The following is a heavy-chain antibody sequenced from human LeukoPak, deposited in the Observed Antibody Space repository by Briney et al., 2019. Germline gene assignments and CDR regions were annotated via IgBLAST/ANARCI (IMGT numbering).Heavy chain of an antibody. Sequence: PGGSLRLSCAASGFTFSSYWMSWVRQAPGKGLEWVANIKQDGSEKYYVDSVKGRFTISRDNAKNSLYLQMNSLRAEDTAVYYCARGIVVVPADLYYYYGMDVWGQGTTVTVSS. CDR1: GFTFSSYW. D-gene: IGHD2-2*01. J-gene: IGHJ6*02. V-gene: IGHV3-7*01. CDR3: ARGIVVVPADLYYYYGMDV. CDR2: IKQDGSEK.